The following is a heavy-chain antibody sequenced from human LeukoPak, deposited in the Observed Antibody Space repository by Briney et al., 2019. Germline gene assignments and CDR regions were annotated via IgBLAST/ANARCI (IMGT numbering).Heavy chain of an antibody. CDR2: LYSDYST. CDR3: AKALPKYYVWGSYRPDY. Sequence: PSETLSLTCAVSGGSISSGGYSWSWIRQAPGKGLEWVSVLYSDYSTYYADSVKGRFTISRDNSKNTLYLQMNSLRAEDTAVYYCAKALPKYYVWGSYRPDYWGQGTLVTVSS. D-gene: IGHD3-16*02. CDR1: GGSISSGGYS. J-gene: IGHJ4*02. V-gene: IGHV3-53*01.